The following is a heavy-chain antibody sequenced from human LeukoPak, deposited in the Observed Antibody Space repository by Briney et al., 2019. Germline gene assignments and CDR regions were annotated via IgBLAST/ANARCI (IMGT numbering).Heavy chain of an antibody. D-gene: IGHD1-14*01. CDR2: IYYSGST. Sequence: ETSETLSLTCTVSGGSIGSGGYYWSWIRQHPGKGLEWIGYIYYSGSTYYNPSLKSRVTISVDTSKNQFSLKLSSVTAADTAVYYCATGGFLQHWGQGTLVTVSS. V-gene: IGHV4-31*03. CDR3: ATGGFLQH. J-gene: IGHJ1*01. CDR1: GGSIGSGGYY.